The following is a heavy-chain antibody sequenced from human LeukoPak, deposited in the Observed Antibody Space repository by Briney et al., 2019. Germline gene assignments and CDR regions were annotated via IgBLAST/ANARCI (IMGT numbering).Heavy chain of an antibody. CDR1: GGSISSSSYY. Sequence: PSETLSLTCTVSGGSISSSSYYWSWIRQPAGKGLEWIGRIYTSGSTNYNPSLKSRVTMSVDTSKNQFSLKLSSVTAADTAVYYCARAGLLWFEESIPAFDYWGQGTLVTVSS. D-gene: IGHD3-10*01. V-gene: IGHV4-61*02. J-gene: IGHJ4*02. CDR3: ARAGLLWFEESIPAFDY. CDR2: IYTSGST.